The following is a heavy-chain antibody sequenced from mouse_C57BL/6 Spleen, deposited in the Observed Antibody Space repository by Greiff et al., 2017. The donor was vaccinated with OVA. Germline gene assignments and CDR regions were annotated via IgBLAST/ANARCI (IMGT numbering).Heavy chain of an antibody. Sequence: QVQLKESGPELVKPGASVKVSCKASGYAFSSSWMNWVKQRPGKGLEWIGRIYPGDGDTNYNGKFKGKATLTADKSSSTAYMQLSSLTSEDSAVYFCARRWLLYSFAYWGQGTLVTVSA. CDR2: IYPGDGDT. CDR3: ARRWLLYSFAY. J-gene: IGHJ3*01. D-gene: IGHD2-3*01. CDR1: GYAFSSSW. V-gene: IGHV1-82*01.